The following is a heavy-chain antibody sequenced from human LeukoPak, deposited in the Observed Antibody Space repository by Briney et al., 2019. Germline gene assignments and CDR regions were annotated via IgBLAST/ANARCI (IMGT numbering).Heavy chain of an antibody. CDR1: GFTFSSYG. CDR2: ISYDGSNK. Sequence: PGGSLRLSCAASGFTFSSYGMHWVRQAPGKGLEWVAVISYDGSNKYYADSVKGRFTISRDNSKNTLYLQMNSLRAEDTAVHYCAKDHLAWMVRDQDFDYWGQGTLVTVSS. D-gene: IGHD3-10*01. J-gene: IGHJ4*02. CDR3: AKDHLAWMVRDQDFDY. V-gene: IGHV3-30*18.